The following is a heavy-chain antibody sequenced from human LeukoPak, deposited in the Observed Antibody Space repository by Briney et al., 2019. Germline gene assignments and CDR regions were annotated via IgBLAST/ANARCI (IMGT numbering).Heavy chain of an antibody. CDR1: GYNFTNYW. CDR2: IYPGDSNS. CDR3: ARLSATYGDY. V-gene: IGHV5-51*01. J-gene: IGHJ4*02. Sequence: VESLKISCQGSGYNFTNYWIGWVRQLPGKGLEWMGIIYPGDSNSRYSSSFQGQVTISADKSITTAYLQWSSLKASDTGIYYCARLSATYGDYWGQGTLVTVSS. D-gene: IGHD4-17*01.